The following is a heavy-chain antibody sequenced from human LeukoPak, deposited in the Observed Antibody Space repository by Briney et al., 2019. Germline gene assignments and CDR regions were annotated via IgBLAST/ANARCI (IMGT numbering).Heavy chain of an antibody. CDR1: GFTFSNAW. CDR2: IKSKTDGGTT. Sequence: GGSLRLSCAASGFTFSNAWMSWVRQAPGKGLEWVGRIKSKTDGGTTDYAAPVKGRYTISRDDSKNTLYLQMNSLKTEDTAVYYCTTAIKEGYFDYWGQGTLVTVSS. CDR3: TTAIKEGYFDY. D-gene: IGHD2-21*01. V-gene: IGHV3-15*01. J-gene: IGHJ4*02.